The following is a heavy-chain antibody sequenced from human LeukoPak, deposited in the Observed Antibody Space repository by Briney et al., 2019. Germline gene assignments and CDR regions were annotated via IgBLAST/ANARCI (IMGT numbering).Heavy chain of an antibody. J-gene: IGHJ4*02. CDR2: IYHSGST. Sequence: PSETLSLTCTVSGYSISSGYYWGWIRQPPGKGREWIGSIYHSGSTYYNPSLKSRVTISVDTTKEQLSLKLSSVAAAHTAVYYCARVPPNDFWSGYYPYWDYWGQGTLVTVSS. D-gene: IGHD3-3*01. CDR3: ARVPPNDFWSGYYPYWDY. V-gene: IGHV4-38-2*02. CDR1: GYSISSGYY.